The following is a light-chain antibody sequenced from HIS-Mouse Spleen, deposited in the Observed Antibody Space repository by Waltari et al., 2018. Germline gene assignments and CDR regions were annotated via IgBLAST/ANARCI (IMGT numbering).Light chain of an antibody. CDR3: QQANSFPLIT. V-gene: IGKV1-39*01. CDR2: AAS. J-gene: IGKJ5*01. CDR1: QSISSY. Sequence: DIQMTQSPSFLSASVGDRVTITCRASQSISSYLNWYQQKPGKAPKLLIYAASSLQSGVPSRFSGSGSGTDFTLTISSLQPEDFATYYCQQANSFPLITFGQGTRLEIK.